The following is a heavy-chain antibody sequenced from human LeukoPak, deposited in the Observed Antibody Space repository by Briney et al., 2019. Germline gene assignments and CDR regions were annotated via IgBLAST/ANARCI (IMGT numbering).Heavy chain of an antibody. CDR1: GYTFTGYY. CDR2: INPNSGGT. J-gene: IGHJ5*02. CDR3: ARGYYYGSGSYYWFDP. Sequence: ASVKVSCKASGYTFTGYYMHWVRQAPGQGLEWMGWINPNSGGTNYAQKLQGRVTMTRDTSISTAYMELSRLRSDDTAVYYCARGYYYGSGSYYWFDPWGQGTLVTVSS. D-gene: IGHD3-10*01. V-gene: IGHV1-2*02.